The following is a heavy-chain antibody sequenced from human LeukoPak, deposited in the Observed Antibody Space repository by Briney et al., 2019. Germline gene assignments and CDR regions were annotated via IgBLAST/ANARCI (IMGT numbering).Heavy chain of an antibody. D-gene: IGHD3-22*01. CDR3: ARDYYDSSGYRNG. CDR2: IIPIFGTA. V-gene: IGHV1-69*13. Sequence: GASVKDSCKASGGTFSSYAISWVRQAPGQGLEWMGGIIPIFGTANYAQKFQGRVTITADESTSTAYMELSSLRSEDTAVYYCARDYYDSSGYRNGWGQGTLVTVSS. CDR1: GGTFSSYA. J-gene: IGHJ4*02.